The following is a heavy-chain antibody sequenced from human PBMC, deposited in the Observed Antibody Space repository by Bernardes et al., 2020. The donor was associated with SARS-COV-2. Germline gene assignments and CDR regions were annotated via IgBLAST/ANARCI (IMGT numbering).Heavy chain of an antibody. V-gene: IGHV4-39*01. D-gene: IGHD6-19*01. CDR1: GGSISSSSYY. Sequence: SETLSLTCTVSGGSISSSSYYWGWIRQPPGKGLEWIGSIYYSGSTYYNPCLKSRVTISVDTSKNQFSLKLSSVTAADTAVYYCARQGDSSGWLPLGAFDIWGKGTMVTVS. CDR2: IYYSGST. J-gene: IGHJ3*02. CDR3: ARQGDSSGWLPLGAFDI.